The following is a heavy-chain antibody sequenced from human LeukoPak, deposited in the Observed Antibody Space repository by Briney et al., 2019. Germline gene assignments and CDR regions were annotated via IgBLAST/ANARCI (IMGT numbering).Heavy chain of an antibody. CDR1: GFTFSSYW. J-gene: IGHJ4*02. CDR2: ISYDGSNK. CDR3: AKDSIRRGYSYGFDY. Sequence: GGSLRLSCAASGFTFSSYWMSWVRQAPGKGLEWVAVISYDGSNKYYADSVKGRFTISRDNAKNSLYLQMNSLRAEDTALYYCAKDSIRRGYSYGFDYWGQGTLVTVSS. D-gene: IGHD5-18*01. V-gene: IGHV3-30*18.